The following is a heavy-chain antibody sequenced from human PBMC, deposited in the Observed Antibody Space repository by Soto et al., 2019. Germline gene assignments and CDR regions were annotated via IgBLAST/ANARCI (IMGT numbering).Heavy chain of an antibody. CDR1: GFTFSSYE. J-gene: IGHJ4*01. Sequence: EVQLVESGGGLVQPGGSLRLSCAASGFTFSSYEMNWVRQAPGKGLEWVSYISSSGSTIYYADSVKGRFTISRDNAKNSCLLQMTGLGAEETAVYYCPRDLGYYDGSDHLGYWGQEPWSPSPQ. CDR3: PRDLGYYDGSDHLGY. D-gene: IGHD3-22*01. CDR2: ISSSGSTI. V-gene: IGHV3-48*03.